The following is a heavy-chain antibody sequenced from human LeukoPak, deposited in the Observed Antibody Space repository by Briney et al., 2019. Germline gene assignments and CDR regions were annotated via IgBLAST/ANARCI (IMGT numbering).Heavy chain of an antibody. J-gene: IGHJ4*02. CDR3: AALQHLTYYYDSSGYYPHYFDY. D-gene: IGHD3-22*01. Sequence: SETLSLTCTVSGGSISSYYWSWIRQPPGKGLEWIGYIYYSGSTNYNPPLKSRVTISVDTSKNQFSLKLSSVTAADTAVYYCAALQHLTYYYDSSGYYPHYFDYWGQGTLVTVSS. CDR2: IYYSGST. V-gene: IGHV4-59*08. CDR1: GGSISSYY.